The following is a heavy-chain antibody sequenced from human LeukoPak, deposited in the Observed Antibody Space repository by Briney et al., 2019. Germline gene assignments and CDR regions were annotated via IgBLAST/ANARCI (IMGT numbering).Heavy chain of an antibody. V-gene: IGHV3-21*01. Sequence: GGSLRLSCAASGFTFSSYWMHWVRQAPGKGLEWVSSISSSSSYIYYADSVKGRFTISRDNAKNSLYLQMNSLRAEDTAVYYCARDRLAVAGSYYFDYWGQGTLVTVSS. D-gene: IGHD6-19*01. CDR2: ISSSSSYI. CDR3: ARDRLAVAGSYYFDY. J-gene: IGHJ4*02. CDR1: GFTFSSYW.